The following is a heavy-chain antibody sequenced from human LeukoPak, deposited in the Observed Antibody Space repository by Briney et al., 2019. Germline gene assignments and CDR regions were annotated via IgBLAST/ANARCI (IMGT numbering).Heavy chain of an antibody. J-gene: IGHJ4*02. CDR2: INPTGDFT. CDR1: GYNFNAHW. V-gene: IGHV1-46*02. CDR3: ANPPTVTSFDY. D-gene: IGHD4-11*01. Sequence: ASVKVSCKASGYNFNAHWMHWVRQAPGQGLEWMGIINPTGDFTSYAQNLQGRVTVTRDMSTSTVYLELSNLRAEDTAVYHCANPPTVTSFDYWGQGTLVTVSS.